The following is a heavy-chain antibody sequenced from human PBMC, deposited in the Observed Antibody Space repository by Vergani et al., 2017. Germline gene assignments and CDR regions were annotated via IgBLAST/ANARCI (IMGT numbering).Heavy chain of an antibody. V-gene: IGHV3-21*01. Sequence: EVQLVESGGGLVKPGGSLRLSCAASGLTFSSYSMNWVRQAPGKGLDWVSSISSSSSYIYYADSVKGRFTISRDNAKNSLYLQMNSLRAEDTAVYYCARGPIVGATTEAFDIWGQGTMVTVSS. D-gene: IGHD1-26*01. J-gene: IGHJ3*02. CDR1: GLTFSSYS. CDR3: ARGPIVGATTEAFDI. CDR2: ISSSSSYI.